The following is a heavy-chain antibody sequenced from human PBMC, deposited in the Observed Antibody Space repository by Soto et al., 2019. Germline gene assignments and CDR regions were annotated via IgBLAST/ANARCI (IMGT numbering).Heavy chain of an antibody. Sequence: PGGSLRLSCAASGFTFSRYAMSWVRQIPGKGLECVSAIGGDGESTHYADSVKGRFTISRDNSKNTLYLQLNSLRVEDTAVYYYPSVRAFDPWGQGTLVTVSS. CDR1: GFTFSRYA. V-gene: IGHV3-23*01. J-gene: IGHJ5*02. CDR2: IGGDGEST. CDR3: PSVRAFDP.